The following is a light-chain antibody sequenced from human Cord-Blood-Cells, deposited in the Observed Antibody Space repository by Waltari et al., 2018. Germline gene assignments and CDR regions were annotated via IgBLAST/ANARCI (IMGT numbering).Light chain of an antibody. CDR2: DAS. CDR1: QDISNY. Sequence: DIQMTQSPSSLSASVGDRVTITCPASQDISNYLNWYQQKPGKAPKLLIYDASNLETGVPSRFSGSGSGTDFTCTISSLQPEDIATYYCQQYDNLQYTFGQGTKLE. V-gene: IGKV1-33*01. CDR3: QQYDNLQYT. J-gene: IGKJ2*01.